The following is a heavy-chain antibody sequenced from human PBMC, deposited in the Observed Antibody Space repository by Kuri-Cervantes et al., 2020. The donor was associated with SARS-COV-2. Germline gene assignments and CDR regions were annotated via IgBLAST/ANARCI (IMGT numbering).Heavy chain of an antibody. J-gene: IGHJ4*02. Sequence: GGSLRLSCAASGFTFSDYYITWIRQAPGKGLEWVSYISSSGTTIYYADSVQGRFIISRDNAESSVYLQMNSLRAEDTAVYYCATELTYSSGWYGVWDYWGQGTLVTVSS. CDR1: GFTFSDYY. CDR3: ATELTYSSGWYGVWDY. D-gene: IGHD6-19*01. V-gene: IGHV3-11*04. CDR2: ISSSGTTI.